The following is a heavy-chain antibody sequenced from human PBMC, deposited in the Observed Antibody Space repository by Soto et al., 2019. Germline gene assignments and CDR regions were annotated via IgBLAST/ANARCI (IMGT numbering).Heavy chain of an antibody. Sequence: ASVKVSCKASGYTFTSYGISWVRQAPGQGLEWMGWISGYNGDTNYAQKFQGRVSMTIETSTGTAYMELRSLTSDDTAVYYCAKNGQPPYYYYGLDVWGQGTKVTVSS. J-gene: IGHJ6*02. D-gene: IGHD2-8*01. CDR1: GYTFTSYG. CDR3: AKNGQPPYYYYGLDV. CDR2: ISGYNGDT. V-gene: IGHV1-18*01.